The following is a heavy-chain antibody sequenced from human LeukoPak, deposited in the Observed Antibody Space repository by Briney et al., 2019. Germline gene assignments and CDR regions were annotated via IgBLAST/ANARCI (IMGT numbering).Heavy chain of an antibody. CDR1: GFTFSSYE. Sequence: PGGSLRVSCAASGFTFSSYEMNWVRQAPGKGLEWVSYISSSGSTIYYADSVKGRFTISRDNAKNSLYLQMNSLRAEDTAVYYCARESSAVAATGWFDPWGHGKLGSVSS. D-gene: IGHD6-19*01. V-gene: IGHV3-48*03. CDR2: ISSSGSTI. CDR3: ARESSAVAATGWFDP. J-gene: IGHJ5*02.